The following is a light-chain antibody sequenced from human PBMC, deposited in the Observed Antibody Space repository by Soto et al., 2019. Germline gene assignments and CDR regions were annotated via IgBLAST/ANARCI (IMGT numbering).Light chain of an antibody. CDR1: SSNIGAGYD. CDR3: QSYDSSLSGVV. Sequence: QLVLTQPPSVSGAPGQRVTISCTGSSSNIGAGYDVHWYQQLPGTAPKLLIYGNSNRPSGVPDRFSGSKSGTSASLAITGLPAEDAADYYCQSYDSSLSGVVFGGGTKLTVL. CDR2: GNS. V-gene: IGLV1-40*01. J-gene: IGLJ2*01.